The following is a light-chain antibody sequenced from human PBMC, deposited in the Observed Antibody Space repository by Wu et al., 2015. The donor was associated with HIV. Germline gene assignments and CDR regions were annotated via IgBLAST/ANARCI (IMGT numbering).Light chain of an antibody. CDR2: TTF. CDR3: QQTYSIPYN. J-gene: IGKJ2*01. V-gene: IGKV1-39*01. Sequence: DIQMTQSPSSLSASAGDRVTITCRASQSITTSLNWYQQKPGKAPRLLIFTTFSLQSGVSSRFSGSGSGTDFTLTISSLQPEDFATYYCQQTYSIPYNFGQGTKLKIK. CDR1: QSITTS.